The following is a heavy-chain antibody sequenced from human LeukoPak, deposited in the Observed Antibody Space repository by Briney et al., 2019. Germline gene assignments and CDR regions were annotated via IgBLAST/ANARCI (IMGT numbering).Heavy chain of an antibody. J-gene: IGHJ4*02. V-gene: IGHV3-30*18. CDR1: GFTFSSFG. CDR3: AKEGSSSSYYFDH. Sequence: GGSLRLSCAASGFTFSSFGMHWVRQAPGKGLDLVAVISYDGGNEYYAASVKGRFTISRDNSKNTLYLQMNSLRAEDTAVYYCAKEGSSSSYYFDHWGQGTRVTVSA. CDR2: ISYDGGNE. D-gene: IGHD6-13*01.